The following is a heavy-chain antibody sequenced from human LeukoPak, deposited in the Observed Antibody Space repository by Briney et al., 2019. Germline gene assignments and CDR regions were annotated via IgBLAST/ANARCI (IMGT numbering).Heavy chain of an antibody. J-gene: IGHJ4*02. CDR3: AKDFRIGYFAHFDY. CDR1: GFIFRSHA. CDR2: IYENGGTT. Sequence: GGSLRLSCVGSGFIFRSHAMSWVRQAPEKGLEFVSGIYENGGTTYYADSVKGRFSISRDNSKNTLYLQMDSLRGEDTAVYYCAKDFRIGYFAHFDYWGQGALVTVSS. V-gene: IGHV3-23*01. D-gene: IGHD2-21*01.